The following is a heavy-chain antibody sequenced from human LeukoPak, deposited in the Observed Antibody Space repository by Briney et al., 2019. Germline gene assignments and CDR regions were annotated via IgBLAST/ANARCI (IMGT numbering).Heavy chain of an antibody. Sequence: SETLSLTCAVYGGSFSGYYWCWIRQPPGKGLEWIGEINHSGSTNYNPSLKSRVTISVDTSKNQFSLKLSSVTAADTAVYYCARDRLYYYYGMDVWGQGTTVTVSS. CDR2: INHSGST. CDR1: GGSFSGYY. J-gene: IGHJ6*02. CDR3: ARDRLYYYYGMDV. D-gene: IGHD3-16*01. V-gene: IGHV4-34*01.